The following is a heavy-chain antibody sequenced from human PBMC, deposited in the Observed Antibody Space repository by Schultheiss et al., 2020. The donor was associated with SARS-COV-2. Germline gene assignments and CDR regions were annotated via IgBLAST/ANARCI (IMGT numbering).Heavy chain of an antibody. CDR1: GFTFSSYW. D-gene: IGHD3-22*01. J-gene: IGHJ4*02. V-gene: IGHV3-7*01. Sequence: GGSLRLSCAASGFTFSSYWMSWVRQAPGKGLEWVANIKQDGSEKYYVDSVKGRFTISRDNAKNSLYLQMNSLRAEDTAVYYCAKGDTTGYSYQYFDYWGQGTLVTVSS. CDR3: AKGDTTGYSYQYFDY. CDR2: IKQDGSEK.